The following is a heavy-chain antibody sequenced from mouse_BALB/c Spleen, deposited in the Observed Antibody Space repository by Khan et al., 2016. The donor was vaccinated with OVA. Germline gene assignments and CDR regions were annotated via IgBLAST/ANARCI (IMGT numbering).Heavy chain of an antibody. V-gene: IGHV1-7*01. Sequence: VQLQESGAELAKPGASVKMSCKASGYTFITYWMHWVKQRPGQGLEWIGYINPTSGYTDYNEKFKDRATLSADKSSSTAYMQMSSLTSEDSAVLYCTSDRIDYWGQGTTLTVSS. CDR3: TSDRIDY. J-gene: IGHJ2*01. CDR2: INPTSGYT. CDR1: GYTFITYW.